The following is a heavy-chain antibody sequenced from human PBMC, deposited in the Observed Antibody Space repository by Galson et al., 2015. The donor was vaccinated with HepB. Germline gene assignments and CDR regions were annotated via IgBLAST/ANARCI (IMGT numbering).Heavy chain of an antibody. J-gene: IGHJ6*02. Sequence: SVKVSCKASGYILTDYYVHWVRQAPGQGLEWMGRINPKSGGTKYEQKFQGRVTMTRDTSISTAYMELSRLRSDDTAVYYCARDSYYGSGSWRYYYYGMDVWGQGTTVTVSS. V-gene: IGHV1-2*06. CDR3: ARDSYYGSGSWRYYYYGMDV. D-gene: IGHD3-10*01. CDR1: GYILTDYY. CDR2: INPKSGGT.